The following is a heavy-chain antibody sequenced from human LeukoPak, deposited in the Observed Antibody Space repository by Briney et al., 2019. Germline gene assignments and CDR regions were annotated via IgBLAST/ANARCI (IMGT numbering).Heavy chain of an antibody. CDR1: GGSISSGDYY. J-gene: IGHJ4*02. CDR3: AREVRLHAFDY. D-gene: IGHD2-15*01. CDR2: IYYSGST. Sequence: SQTLSLTCTVSGGSISSGDYYWSWIRQRPGKGLEWIGYIYYSGSTYYNPSLKSRVTISVDTSKTHFSLKLTSVTAADTAVYYCAREVRLHAFDYWRQGALVTVSS. V-gene: IGHV4-31*03.